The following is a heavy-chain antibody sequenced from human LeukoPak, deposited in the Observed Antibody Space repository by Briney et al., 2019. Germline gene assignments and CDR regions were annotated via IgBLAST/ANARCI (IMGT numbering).Heavy chain of an antibody. D-gene: IGHD5-12*01. CDR1: GFPFSSYS. CDR3: AREVSGYDSRYYYGMDV. Sequence: GGSLRLSCAASGFPFSSYSMNWVRQAPGRGLKWVSYISSSSSTIYYADSVKGRFTISRDNAKNSLYLQMNSLRAEDTAVYYCAREVSGYDSRYYYGMDVWGQGTTVTVSS. CDR2: ISSSSSTI. V-gene: IGHV3-48*01. J-gene: IGHJ6*02.